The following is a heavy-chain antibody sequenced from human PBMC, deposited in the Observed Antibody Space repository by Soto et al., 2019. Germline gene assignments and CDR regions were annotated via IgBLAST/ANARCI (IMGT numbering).Heavy chain of an antibody. CDR1: GFTFTNYS. CDR2: VSGSGENT. V-gene: IGHV3-23*01. CDR3: VKAGDLRRTMFGVLVIEPDFDS. J-gene: IGHJ3*02. D-gene: IGHD3-3*01. Sequence: EVHLLESGGDLVHPGGSLRLSCSVSGFTFTNYSMSWVRQAPGKGLEWVSVVSGSGENTYYADSVKGRFTISRDNSKNTLYMQMSSLRAEDTAVYFCVKAGDLRRTMFGVLVIEPDFDSWGRGKLVTVSS.